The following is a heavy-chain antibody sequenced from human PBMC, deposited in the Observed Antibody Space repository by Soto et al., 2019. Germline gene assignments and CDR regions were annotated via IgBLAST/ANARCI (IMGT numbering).Heavy chain of an antibody. CDR1: GGTFSSYA. V-gene: IGHV1-69*13. CDR3: AVPGRPLDHYCYGMDV. Sequence: GASVKVSCKASGGTFSSYAISWVRPAPGQGLEWMGGIMPIFGTANYAQKVQGRVTITADESTSTAYMELNSLRSEATAVYYCAVPGRPLDHYCYGMDVWGQGTTVTVSS. D-gene: IGHD1-1*01. CDR2: IMPIFGTA. J-gene: IGHJ6*02.